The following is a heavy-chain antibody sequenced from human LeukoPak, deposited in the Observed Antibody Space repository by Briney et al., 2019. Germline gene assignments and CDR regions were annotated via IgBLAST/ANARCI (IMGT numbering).Heavy chain of an antibody. CDR1: GFTFSSYS. J-gene: IGHJ4*02. D-gene: IGHD3-9*01. CDR2: ISSSSSYI. CDR3: ARVYSPDWLSTPDY. Sequence: GGSLRLSCAASGFTFSSYSMNWVCQAPGKGLEWVSSISSSSSYIYYADSVKGRFTISRDNAKNSLYLQMNSLRAEDTAVYYCARVYSPDWLSTPDYWGQGTLVTVSS. V-gene: IGHV3-21*01.